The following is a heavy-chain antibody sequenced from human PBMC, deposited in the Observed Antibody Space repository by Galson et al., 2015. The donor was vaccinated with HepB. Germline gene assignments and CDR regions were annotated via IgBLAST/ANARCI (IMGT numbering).Heavy chain of an antibody. J-gene: IGHJ4*02. CDR1: GFTFSSYA. V-gene: IGHV3-23*01. CDR2: ISGSGGST. Sequence: SLRLSCAASGFTFSSYAMSWVRQAPGKGLEWVSAISGSGGSTYYADSVKGRFTISRDNSKNTLYLQMNSLRAEDTAVYYCANFYDILTGPYYFDYWGQGTLVTVSS. D-gene: IGHD3-9*01. CDR3: ANFYDILTGPYYFDY.